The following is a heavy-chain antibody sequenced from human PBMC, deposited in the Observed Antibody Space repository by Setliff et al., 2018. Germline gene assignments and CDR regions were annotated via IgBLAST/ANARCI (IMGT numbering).Heavy chain of an antibody. CDR2: MFWNGGE. J-gene: IGHJ4*02. V-gene: IGHV2-5*01. CDR3: AHRQLGSAAAGASFDF. Sequence: SGPTLVNPTETLTLTCSLSGVSLSASGVGVGWIRQPPGKALEWLALMFWNGGERYNPSLSSRLPIAKDTSRNEVVLTLINLDPLDTATYYCAHRQLGSAAAGASFDFWGRGTLVTVSS. D-gene: IGHD6-13*01. CDR1: GVSLSASGVG.